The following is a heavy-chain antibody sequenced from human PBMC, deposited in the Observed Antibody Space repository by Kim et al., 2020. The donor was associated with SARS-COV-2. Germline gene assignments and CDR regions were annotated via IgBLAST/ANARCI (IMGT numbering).Heavy chain of an antibody. D-gene: IGHD3-22*01. CDR1: GFTFSSYA. Sequence: GGSLRLSCAASGFTFSSYAMHWVRQAPGKGLEWVAVISYDGSNKYYADSVKGRFTISRDNSKNTLYLQMNSLRAEDTAVYYCARGAPYYYDSSGYYLDY. CDR2: ISYDGSNK. J-gene: IGHJ4*01. CDR3: ARGAPYYYDSSGYYLDY. V-gene: IGHV3-30*04.